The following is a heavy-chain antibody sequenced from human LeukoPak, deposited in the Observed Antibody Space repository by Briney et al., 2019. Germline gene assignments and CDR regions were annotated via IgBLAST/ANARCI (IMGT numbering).Heavy chain of an antibody. Sequence: HPGGSLRLSCAASGFTFSSYGMHWVRQAPGKGLEWVAVISYDGSNKYYADSVKGRFTISRDNSKNTLYLQMNSLRAEDTAVYYCVKDGQPGDIGGVTLPDYWGQGTLVTVSS. CDR1: GFTFSSYG. CDR3: VKDGQPGDIGGVTLPDY. J-gene: IGHJ4*02. CDR2: ISYDGSNK. V-gene: IGHV3-30*18. D-gene: IGHD3-16*01.